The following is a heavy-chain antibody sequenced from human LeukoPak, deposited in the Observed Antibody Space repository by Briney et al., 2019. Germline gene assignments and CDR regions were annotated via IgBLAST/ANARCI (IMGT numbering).Heavy chain of an antibody. Sequence: GTLRLSCAASGFTFSSYGMSWLRQAPGKGLEWIGYFHSTDGTNYNPSLESRVIIEMDMSKKGISLKLSSLTVADTAVYYCARDVSGLRFDPWGQGILVSVSS. CDR2: FHSTDGT. CDR1: GFTFSSYG. J-gene: IGHJ5*02. V-gene: IGHV4-59*01. CDR3: ARDVSGLRFDP. D-gene: IGHD5-12*01.